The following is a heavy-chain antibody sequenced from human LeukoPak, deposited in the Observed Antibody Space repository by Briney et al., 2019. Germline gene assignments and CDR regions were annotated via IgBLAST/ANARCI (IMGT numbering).Heavy chain of an antibody. CDR3: ARGPRGGSGSYYNEGYYYYYMDV. CDR2: IYYSGST. D-gene: IGHD3-10*01. Sequence: SETLSLTCTVSGGSISSSSYYWGWIRQPPGKGLEWIGSIYYSGSTYYNPSLKSRVTISVDTSKNQFSLKLSSVTAADTAVYYCARGPRGGSGSYYNEGYYYYYMDVWGKGTTVTVSS. J-gene: IGHJ6*03. CDR1: GGSISSSSYY. V-gene: IGHV4-39*07.